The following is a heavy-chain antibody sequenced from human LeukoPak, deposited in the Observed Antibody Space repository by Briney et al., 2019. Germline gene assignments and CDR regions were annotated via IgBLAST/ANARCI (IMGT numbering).Heavy chain of an antibody. CDR1: GFNFSTYG. CDR3: ARVGVSYYSDY. V-gene: IGHV3-48*04. CDR2: ISITGTII. J-gene: IGHJ4*02. Sequence: GGSLRISFAASGFNFSTYGMNLVRQAPGKGLEWVSNISITGTIINYADSVKGRFTVSRDNAKNSLYLQMNSLRAEDTAVYYCARVGVSYYSDYWGQGTLVTVSS. D-gene: IGHD2-8*02.